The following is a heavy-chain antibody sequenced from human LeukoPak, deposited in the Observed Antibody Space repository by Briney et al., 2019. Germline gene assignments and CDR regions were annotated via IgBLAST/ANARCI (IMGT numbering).Heavy chain of an antibody. CDR1: LFSLSGYA. J-gene: IGHJ4*02. V-gene: IGHV3-23*01. D-gene: IGHD3-16*01. CDR3: AKDGLYYDLSTHIYYFDY. Sequence: GGSLRLSCASSLFSLSGYAMAWVRQTPGKGLKWVSGISVRGDATYCTASVKGRFTISRDNSKNTLYLQLNSLRAEDTALYSCAKDGLYYDLSTHIYYFDYWGQGTLVAVSS. CDR2: ISVRGDAT.